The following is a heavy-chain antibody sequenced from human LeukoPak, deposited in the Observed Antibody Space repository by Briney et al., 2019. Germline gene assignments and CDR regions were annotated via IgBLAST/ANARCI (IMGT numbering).Heavy chain of an antibody. D-gene: IGHD2-2*01. CDR1: GFTFSRCC. V-gene: IGHV3-7*02. CDR2: IKQDESET. CDR3: ARVESGNSCYRAVDY. J-gene: IGHJ4*02. Sequence: GGSLRLSCVASGFTFSRCCMSWVRQAPGKGLEWLANIKQDESETHYVDSVKGRFAISRDNAKNSVYLHMSSLRVEDTAVYYCARVESGNSCYRAVDYWGQGTLVTVSP.